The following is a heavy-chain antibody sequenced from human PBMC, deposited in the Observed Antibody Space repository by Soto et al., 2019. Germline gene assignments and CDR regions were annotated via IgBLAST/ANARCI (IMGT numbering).Heavy chain of an antibody. V-gene: IGHV1-69*02. CDR2: IIPILGIA. D-gene: IGHD3-22*01. CDR1: GGTFSSYT. J-gene: IGHJ4*02. CDR3: AVQGRSGYYYFDY. Sequence: QVQLVQSGAEVKKPGSSVKVSCKASGGTFSSYTISWVRQAPGQGLEWMGRIIPILGIANYAQKFQGRVTITADKSTSTAYMELSSLRSEDTAVYYCAVQGRSGYYYFDYWGQGTLVTVSS.